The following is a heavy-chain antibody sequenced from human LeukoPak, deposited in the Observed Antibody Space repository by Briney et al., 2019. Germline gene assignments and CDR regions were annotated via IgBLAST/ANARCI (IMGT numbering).Heavy chain of an antibody. CDR3: AINPTFQPFDY. D-gene: IGHD3-16*01. J-gene: IGHJ4*02. CDR2: ISGSGGST. V-gene: IGHV3-23*01. CDR1: GFTFSSYA. Sequence: GGSLRLSCAASGFTFSSYAMSWVRQAPGKGLEWVSAISGSGGSTYYADSVKGRFTTSRDNSKNTLYLQMNSLRAEDTAVYYCAINPTFQPFDYWGQGTLVTVSS.